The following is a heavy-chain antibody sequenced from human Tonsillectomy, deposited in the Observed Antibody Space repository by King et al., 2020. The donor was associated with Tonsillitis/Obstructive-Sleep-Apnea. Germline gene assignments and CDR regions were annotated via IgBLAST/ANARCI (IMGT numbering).Heavy chain of an antibody. V-gene: IGHV3-30*04. CDR1: GFTFSSYA. CDR2: VSDSGSNK. CDR3: ARIFYGDGAHWFDP. J-gene: IGHJ5*02. D-gene: IGHD2-21*02. Sequence: VQLVESGGGVVQPGGSLRLSCVASGFTFSSYAMNWVRQAPGKGLEWGAIVSDSGSNKYYADSVTGRFTVSRDNSVNTLYLHMNSLRIEDTAVYYCARIFYGDGAHWFDPWGQGTLVTVSS.